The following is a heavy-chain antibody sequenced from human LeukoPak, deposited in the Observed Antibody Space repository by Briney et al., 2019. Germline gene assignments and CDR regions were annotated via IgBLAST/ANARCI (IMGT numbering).Heavy chain of an antibody. J-gene: IGHJ3*02. CDR1: GGSISGYH. V-gene: IGHV4-59*01. CDR2: IYYSGSS. Sequence: SETLSLTCNVSGGSISGYHWSWIRQPPGKGLEWLGYIYYSGSSNYNPSLKSRVTISVDTSKNQFSLKLSSVTAADTAVYYCARVTVTGDAFDIWGQGTMVTVSS. CDR3: ARVTVTGDAFDI. D-gene: IGHD4-17*01.